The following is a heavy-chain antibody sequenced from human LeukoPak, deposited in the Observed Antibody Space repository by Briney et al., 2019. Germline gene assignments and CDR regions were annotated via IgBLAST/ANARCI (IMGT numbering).Heavy chain of an antibody. V-gene: IGHV4-39*01. Sequence: SETLSLTCTVSGGSISSSSYYWGWLRQPPGKGLKWSGSIYYSGSTYYNPSLRSRVTISVDTSKNQFSLKLSSVTAADTAVYYCASADSGYSNFDFWGQGTLVTVSS. CDR1: GGSISSSSYY. CDR2: IYYSGST. J-gene: IGHJ4*02. D-gene: IGHD3-22*01. CDR3: ASADSGYSNFDF.